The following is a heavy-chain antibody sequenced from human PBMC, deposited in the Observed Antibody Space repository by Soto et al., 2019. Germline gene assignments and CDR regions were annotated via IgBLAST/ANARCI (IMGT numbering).Heavy chain of an antibody. V-gene: IGHV1-8*02. Sequence: ASVKVSCKTSGYSFTGYKLHWVRQAPGQGLEWMGWMNPNSGNTGYAQKFQGRVTMTRNTSISTAYMELSSLRSEDTATYYCARMSAYYSYYYYGMDVWGQGTTVTVSS. CDR2: MNPNSGNT. CDR1: GYSFTGYK. CDR3: ARMSAYYSYYYYGMDV. D-gene: IGHD3-22*01. J-gene: IGHJ6*02.